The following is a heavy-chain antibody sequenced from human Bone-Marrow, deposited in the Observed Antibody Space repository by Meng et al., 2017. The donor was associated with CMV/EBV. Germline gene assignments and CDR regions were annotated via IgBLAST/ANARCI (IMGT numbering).Heavy chain of an antibody. J-gene: IGHJ6*02. V-gene: IGHV3-30*02. D-gene: IGHD2-2*01. Sequence: GESLNISCAASGFTFSSYGMHWVRQAPGKGLEGVAFIRYDGSNKYYADSVKGRFTISRDNSKNTLYLQMNSLRAEDTAVYYCARDQTDIVVVPASTSYYDGMDVWGQGTTVTVSS. CDR1: GFTFSSYG. CDR3: ARDQTDIVVVPASTSYYDGMDV. CDR2: IRYDGSNK.